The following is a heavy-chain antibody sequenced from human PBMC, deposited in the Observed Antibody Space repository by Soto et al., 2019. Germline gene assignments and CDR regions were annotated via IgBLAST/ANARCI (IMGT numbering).Heavy chain of an antibody. V-gene: IGHV1-2*04. CDR1: GYTFTAYY. Sequence: ASVKVSCKASGYTFTAYYIHWLRQAPGQGLEWLGWINPDTGGTDYAQKFQGWVTLTRDTSKTTAYMELSSLKSDDTAVFYCVRAVGRDGSSWSRGDYDSWGQGTLVTVSS. D-gene: IGHD6-13*01. J-gene: IGHJ4*02. CDR2: INPDTGGT. CDR3: VRAVGRDGSSWSRGDYDS.